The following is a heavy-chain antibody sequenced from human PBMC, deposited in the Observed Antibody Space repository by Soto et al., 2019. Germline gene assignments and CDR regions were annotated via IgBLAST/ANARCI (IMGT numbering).Heavy chain of an antibody. CDR1: GGSFSDGY. CDR2: INHSGST. D-gene: IGHD2-21*01. Sequence: PSETLSLTCAVYGGSFSDGYWSWIRQSPGKGLEWIGEINHSGSTNYNPSLKSRVTISVDTSKKQISLNLTSVTAADTAVYYCGRRPKAMVVANYWGQGTPVTVSS. CDR3: GRRPKAMVVANY. J-gene: IGHJ4*02. V-gene: IGHV4-34*01.